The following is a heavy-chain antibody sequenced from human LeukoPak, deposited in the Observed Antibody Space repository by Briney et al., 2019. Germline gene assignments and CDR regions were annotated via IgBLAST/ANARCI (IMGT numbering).Heavy chain of an antibody. CDR3: AREGEEGYCSSTSCYMWFDP. J-gene: IGHJ5*02. D-gene: IGHD2-2*02. CDR2: ISYDGSNK. V-gene: IGHV3-30*03. Sequence: GGSLRLSCAASGFTFSSYSMNWVRQAPGKGLEWVAVISYDGSNKYYADSVKGRFTISRDNSKNTLYLQMNSLRAEDTAVYYCAREGEEGYCSSTSCYMWFDPWGQGTLVTVSS. CDR1: GFTFSSYS.